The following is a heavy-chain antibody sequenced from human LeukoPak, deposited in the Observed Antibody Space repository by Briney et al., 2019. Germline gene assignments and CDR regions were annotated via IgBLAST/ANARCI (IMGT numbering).Heavy chain of an antibody. Sequence: GGSLRLSCAASGFTFSIYGIHWVRQAPGKGLEWVAVISYDGSNKYYADSVKGRFTISRDNSKNTLYLQMNSLRAEDTAVYYCAKDLLRYFDWLLPDYWGQGTLVTVSS. D-gene: IGHD3-9*01. CDR1: GFTFSIYG. J-gene: IGHJ4*02. CDR3: AKDLLRYFDWLLPDY. V-gene: IGHV3-30*18. CDR2: ISYDGSNK.